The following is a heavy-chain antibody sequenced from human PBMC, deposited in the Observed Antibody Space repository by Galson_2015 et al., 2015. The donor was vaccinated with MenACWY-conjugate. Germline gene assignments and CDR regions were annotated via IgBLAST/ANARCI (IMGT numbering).Heavy chain of an antibody. D-gene: IGHD4-17*01. CDR1: GGSISSSSYY. V-gene: IGHV4-39*07. CDR2: IYYSGST. CDR3: ARSPSPTVNWFDP. J-gene: IGHJ5*02. Sequence: ATLSLTCTVSGGSISSSSYYWGWIRQPPGKGLGGLGRIYYSGSTYYNPSLKSRVTISVDTSKNQFSLKLSSVTAADTAVYYCARSPSPTVNWFDPWGQGTLVTVSS.